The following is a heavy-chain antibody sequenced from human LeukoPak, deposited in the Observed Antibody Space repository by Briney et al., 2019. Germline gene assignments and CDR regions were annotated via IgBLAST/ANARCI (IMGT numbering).Heavy chain of an antibody. Sequence: GGSLRLSCAASGFIVSSNYMTWVRQAPGKGLEWVSVIYAGGSTYYGDSVRGRFTISRDNSKNTLYLQMNSLRAEDTAVYYCARYSGSYFSAFDIWGQGTMVTVSS. D-gene: IGHD1-26*01. CDR1: GFIVSSNY. CDR2: IYAGGST. J-gene: IGHJ3*02. V-gene: IGHV3-66*01. CDR3: ARYSGSYFSAFDI.